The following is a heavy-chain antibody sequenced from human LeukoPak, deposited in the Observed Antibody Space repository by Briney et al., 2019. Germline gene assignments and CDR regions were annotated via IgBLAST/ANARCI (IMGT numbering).Heavy chain of an antibody. V-gene: IGHV3-13*01. CDR2: IGTLADT. D-gene: IGHD6-19*01. J-gene: IGHJ3*02. CDR3: ATGRSSGWSYAFDI. Sequence: PGGSLRLSCAASGLTFSSHDMHWVRHVTGIGLEWVSAIGTLADTFYSDSVKGRFTISRENAKNSLYLQMNSLRAGDTAVYYCATGRSSGWSYAFDIWGRGTMVTVSS. CDR1: GLTFSSHD.